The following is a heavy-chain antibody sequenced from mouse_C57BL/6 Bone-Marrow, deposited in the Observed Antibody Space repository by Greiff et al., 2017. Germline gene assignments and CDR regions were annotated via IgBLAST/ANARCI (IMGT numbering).Heavy chain of an antibody. J-gene: IGHJ4*01. CDR3: AREECLLRYDYAMDY. CDR2: INPNSGTT. V-gene: IGHV1-39*01. CDR1: GYSFTDYN. D-gene: IGHD1-1*01. Sequence: VQLQQSGPELVKPGASVKISCKASGYSFTDYNLNWVKQSNGKSLEWIGVINPNSGTTSYNQKFKGNATLTVDQSSSTAYMQLNSLTSEYSAVYYCAREECLLRYDYAMDYWGQGTSVTVSS.